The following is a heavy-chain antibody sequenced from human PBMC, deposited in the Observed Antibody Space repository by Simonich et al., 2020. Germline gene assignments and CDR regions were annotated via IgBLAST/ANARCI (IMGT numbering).Heavy chain of an antibody. CDR2: FNPNRGGT. D-gene: IGHD7-27*01. CDR1: GYTFTGYY. CDR3: ASGWDWGFSHMSDY. Sequence: QVQLVQSGAEVKKPGASVKVSCKASGYTFTGYYMHWVRQAPGQGLEEMGRFNPNRGGTNDAQKFQGRGTMTRDTSISTAYMELSRLRSDDTAVYYCASGWDWGFSHMSDYWGQGTLVTVSS. V-gene: IGHV1-2*02. J-gene: IGHJ4*02.